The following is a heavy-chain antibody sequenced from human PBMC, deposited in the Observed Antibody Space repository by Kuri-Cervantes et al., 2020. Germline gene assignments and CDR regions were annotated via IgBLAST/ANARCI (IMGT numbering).Heavy chain of an antibody. D-gene: IGHD6-13*01. CDR3: ARAPYSSSWEPRGWFDP. V-gene: IGHV3-7*01. CDR2: IKQDGSEK. Sequence: GGSLRLSCAASGFTFSSYWMSWVRQAPGKGLEWVANIKQDGSEKYYVDSVKGRFTISRDNAKNSLYLQMNSLRAEDTAVYYCARAPYSSSWEPRGWFDPWGQGTLVTVSS. CDR1: GFTFSSYW. J-gene: IGHJ5*02.